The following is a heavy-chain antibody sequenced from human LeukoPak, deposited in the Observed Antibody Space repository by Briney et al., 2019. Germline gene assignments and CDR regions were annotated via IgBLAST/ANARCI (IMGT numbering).Heavy chain of an antibody. Sequence: ASVKVSCKASGYTFTSYGISWVRQATGQGLEWMGWISAYNGNANYAQKLQGRVTMTTDTSTSTAYMELRSLRSDDTAAYYCARSPGISTSYYYYYYMDVWGKGTTVTVSS. V-gene: IGHV1-18*01. J-gene: IGHJ6*03. CDR1: GYTFTSYG. CDR3: ARSPGISTSYYYYYYMDV. CDR2: ISAYNGNA. D-gene: IGHD2-2*01.